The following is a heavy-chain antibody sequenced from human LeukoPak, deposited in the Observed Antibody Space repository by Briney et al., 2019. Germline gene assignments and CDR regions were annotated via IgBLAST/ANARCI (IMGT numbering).Heavy chain of an antibody. CDR1: GYSFTSYW. CDR2: TYPGDSDT. D-gene: IGHD3-10*01. V-gene: IGHV5-51*01. CDR3: ARQLSYGSGRNYYYYGMDV. J-gene: IGHJ6*02. Sequence: GESLKISCKGSGYSFTSYWIGWVRQMPGKGLEWMGITYPGDSDTRYSPSFQGQVTISADKSISTAYLQWSSLKASDTAMYYCARQLSYGSGRNYYYYGMDVWGQGTTVTVSS.